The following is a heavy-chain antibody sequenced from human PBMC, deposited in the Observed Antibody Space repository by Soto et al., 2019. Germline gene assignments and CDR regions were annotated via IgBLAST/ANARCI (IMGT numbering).Heavy chain of an antibody. CDR3: ARDIESVTAKYFFYYYAMDV. Sequence: QGQLVQSGAEVKKPGASVKLSCKASGFTFSNYGLNWVRQAPGQGLEWMGWVSANNGHTNYAQNLQGRVSMTTDTSTSTAYMELRGLTFDDTAVYYCARDIESVTAKYFFYYYAMDVWGQGTTVTVSS. V-gene: IGHV1-18*01. CDR2: VSANNGHT. D-gene: IGHD2-8*01. CDR1: GFTFSNYG. J-gene: IGHJ6*02.